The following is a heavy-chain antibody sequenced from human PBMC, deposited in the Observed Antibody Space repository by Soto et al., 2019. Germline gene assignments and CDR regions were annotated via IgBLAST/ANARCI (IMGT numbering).Heavy chain of an antibody. D-gene: IGHD5-12*01. J-gene: IGHJ4*02. CDR3: AAGGGLPRYY. V-gene: IGHV4-59*08. Sequence: PSETLSLTCTVSGGSISGHYCSWIRQPPGKGLEWIGYVHYSGSTNYNPSLESRVSISVDTSKNQISLKLNSVTAADTAVYYCAAGGGLPRYYWGQGTLVTVPQ. CDR2: VHYSGST. CDR1: GGSISGHY.